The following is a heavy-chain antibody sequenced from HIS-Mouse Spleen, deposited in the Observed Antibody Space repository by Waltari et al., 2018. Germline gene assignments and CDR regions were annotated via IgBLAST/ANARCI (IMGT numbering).Heavy chain of an antibody. CDR2: IYYSGST. J-gene: IGHJ2*01. V-gene: IGHV4-39*07. CDR1: GASISSSSSY. Sequence: QLQLQASGPGLVKPSETLSPTCPVSGASISSSSSYWGWIRPPPGKGLAWIGSIYYSGSTYYNTALKGRVTISVDTSKNQFSLKLSSVTAADTAVYYCAREIPYSSSWYDWYFDLWGRGTLVTVSS. CDR3: AREIPYSSSWYDWYFDL. D-gene: IGHD6-13*01.